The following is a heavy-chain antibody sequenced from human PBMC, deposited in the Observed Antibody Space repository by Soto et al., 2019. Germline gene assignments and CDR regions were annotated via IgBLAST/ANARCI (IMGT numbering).Heavy chain of an antibody. J-gene: IGHJ6*02. D-gene: IGHD6-13*01. CDR2: ISGSGGST. V-gene: IGHV3-23*01. CDR1: GFTFSSYA. CDR3: AKTSGSSRIYYYYGMDV. Sequence: EVQLLDSGGGLVQPGGSLRLSCAASGFTFSSYAMSWVRQAPGKGLEWVSAISGSGGSTYYADSVKGRFTISRDNSKNTLYLQMNSLRAEDTAVYYCAKTSGSSRIYYYYGMDVWGQGTTVTVSS.